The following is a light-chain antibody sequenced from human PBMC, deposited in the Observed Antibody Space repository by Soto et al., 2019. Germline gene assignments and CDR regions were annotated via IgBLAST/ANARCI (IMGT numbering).Light chain of an antibody. V-gene: IGLV1-47*02. CDR3: AAWDDSRGAWV. CDR2: DNI. J-gene: IGLJ3*02. Sequence: QSVLAQPPSAAGTPGQTVTIPCSGGSSNIGSSSVNWYQHLPGTAPTLLIYDNIYRPLEVPDRFSGSRSDTSASLAISGLRSDDEADYDCAAWDDSRGAWVFGGGTKLTVL. CDR1: SSNIGSSS.